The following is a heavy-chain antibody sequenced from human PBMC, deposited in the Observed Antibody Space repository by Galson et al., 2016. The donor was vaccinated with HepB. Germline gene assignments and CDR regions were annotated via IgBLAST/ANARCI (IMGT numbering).Heavy chain of an antibody. Sequence: TLSLTCTVSGGSIRSSSYYWGWIRQHPGKGLEWIGYIYYSGSTYYNPSLKSRVTISVDTSANHFSLKLSSVTAADTAMYYCARVNYFDGTGKYYFDYWGQGTLVTVSS. V-gene: IGHV4-31*03. CDR3: ARVNYFDGTGKYYFDY. CDR2: IYYSGST. D-gene: IGHD2/OR15-2a*01. J-gene: IGHJ4*02. CDR1: GGSIRSSSYY.